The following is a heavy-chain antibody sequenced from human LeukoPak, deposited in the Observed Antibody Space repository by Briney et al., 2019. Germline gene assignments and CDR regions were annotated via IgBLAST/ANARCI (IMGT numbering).Heavy chain of an antibody. V-gene: IGHV4-38-2*02. CDR2: IHHSGIT. J-gene: IGHJ4*02. CDR3: ASEIVGAHAVDY. Sequence: PSETLSLTCTVSDYSISNTYYWGWIRQPPGKGLEWIGNIHHSGITYYNPSLKSRVTISVDTSKNQFSLKLSSVTAADTAVYYCASEIVGAHAVDYWGQGTLVTVSS. D-gene: IGHD1-26*01. CDR1: DYSISNTYY.